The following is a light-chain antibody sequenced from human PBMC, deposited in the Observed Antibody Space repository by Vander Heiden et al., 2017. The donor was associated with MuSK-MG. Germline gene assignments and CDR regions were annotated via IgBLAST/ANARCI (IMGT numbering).Light chain of an antibody. J-gene: IGKJ2*01. CDR1: QGISNF. CDR3: QQLSSYLYT. Sequence: DIQLTQSPSFLSASVGDSVTITCRASQGISNFLAWYQQKPGKAPKLLIYGASTLHSGVPSRFSGSGSGTEFTLTISSLQPEDFAAYYCQQLSSYLYTFGQGTKLEIK. CDR2: GAS. V-gene: IGKV1-9*01.